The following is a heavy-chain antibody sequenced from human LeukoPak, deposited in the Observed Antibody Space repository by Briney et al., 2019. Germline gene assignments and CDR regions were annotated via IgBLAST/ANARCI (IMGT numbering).Heavy chain of an antibody. CDR3: ARRYFDY. J-gene: IGHJ4*02. CDR1: GSTFSNFW. Sequence: HSGGSLRLSCAASGSTFSNFWMSWVRQAPGKGLEWVANIKQDGSEKYYVDSVKGRFTISRDNAKNSLYLQMNSLRAEDTAVYYCARRYFDYWGQGTLVTVSP. CDR2: IKQDGSEK. V-gene: IGHV3-7*01.